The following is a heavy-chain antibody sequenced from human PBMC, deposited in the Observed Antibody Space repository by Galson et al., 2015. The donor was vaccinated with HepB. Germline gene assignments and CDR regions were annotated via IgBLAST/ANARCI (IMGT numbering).Heavy chain of an antibody. J-gene: IGHJ5*02. CDR1: GGTFSSYT. Sequence: SLKVSCKASGGTFSSYTISWVRQAPGQGLEWMGRIIPILGITNYAQKFQGRVTITADKSTSTAYMELSSLRSEDTAVYYCARMKYYSSGFDPWGQGTLVTVSS. D-gene: IGHD3-10*01. CDR3: ARMKYYSSGFDP. V-gene: IGHV1-69*02. CDR2: IIPILGIT.